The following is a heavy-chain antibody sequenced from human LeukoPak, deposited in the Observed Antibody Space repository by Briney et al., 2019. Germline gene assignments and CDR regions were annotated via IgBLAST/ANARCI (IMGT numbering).Heavy chain of an antibody. CDR2: TYYRSKWYS. D-gene: IGHD3-10*01. CDR3: ARDSDYYASGTYYRVGFDP. Sequence: SQTLSLACAISGDSVSSHSAAWNWIRQSPSRGLEWLGRTYYRSKWYSDYAVSVKSRITINPDTSKNQFSLQLNSVTPEDTAVYYCARDSDYYASGTYYRVGFDPWGQGTLVTVPS. J-gene: IGHJ5*02. CDR1: GDSVSSHSAA. V-gene: IGHV6-1*01.